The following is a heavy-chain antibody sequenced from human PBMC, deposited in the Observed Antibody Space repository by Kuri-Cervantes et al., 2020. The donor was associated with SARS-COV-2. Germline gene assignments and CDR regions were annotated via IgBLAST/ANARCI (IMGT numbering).Heavy chain of an antibody. V-gene: IGHV3-30-3*01. Sequence: LSLTCAVSGFTFSNYAVHWVRQAPGKGLEWVVFISYDGTNRDYADSVKGRFTISRDNSKNTLYLQLNNLRSEDTAVYYCARVRHISAPGPFDYWGQGTLVTVSS. CDR2: ISYDGTNR. CDR1: GFTFSNYA. CDR3: ARVRHISAPGPFDY. D-gene: IGHD6-13*01. J-gene: IGHJ4*02.